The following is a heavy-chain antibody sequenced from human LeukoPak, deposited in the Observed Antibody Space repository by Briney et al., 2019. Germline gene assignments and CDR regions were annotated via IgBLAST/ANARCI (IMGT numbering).Heavy chain of an antibody. V-gene: IGHV1-69*05. CDR2: IIPIFGTA. CDR3: ARGGVGYCSGGSCYRGYFDL. CDR1: GGTFSSYA. J-gene: IGHJ2*01. Sequence: SVKVSCKASGGTFSSYAISWVRQAPGQGLEWMGRIIPIFGTANYAQKFQGRVTITTDESTGTAYMELSSLRSEDTAVYYCARGGVGYCSGGSCYRGYFDLWGRGTLVTVSS. D-gene: IGHD2-15*01.